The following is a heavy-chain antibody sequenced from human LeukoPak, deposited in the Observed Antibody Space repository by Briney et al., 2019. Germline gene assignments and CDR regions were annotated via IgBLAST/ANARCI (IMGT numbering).Heavy chain of an antibody. D-gene: IGHD2-2*01. CDR3: AKGGFVVVPAAKRGDFDY. Sequence: GGSLRLSCAASGFTFSSYAMSWVRQAPGKGLEWVSAISGSGGSTYYADSVKGRFTISRDNSKNTLYLQMNSLRAADTAEYYCAKGGFVVVPAAKRGDFDYWGQGTLVTVSS. V-gene: IGHV3-23*01. J-gene: IGHJ4*02. CDR1: GFTFSSYA. CDR2: ISGSGGST.